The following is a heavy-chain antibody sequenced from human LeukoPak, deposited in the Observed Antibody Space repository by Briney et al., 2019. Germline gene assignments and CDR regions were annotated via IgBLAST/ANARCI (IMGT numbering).Heavy chain of an antibody. Sequence: GGSLRLSCAASEFSVGSNYMTWVRQAPGKGLEWVSLIYSGGSTYYADSVKGRFTISRDNSKNTLYLQMNSLKTEDTAVYYCTTRHWIQLSLAMDSWGQGTLVTVSS. J-gene: IGHJ5*01. V-gene: IGHV3-66*01. CDR2: IYSGGST. CDR3: TTRHWIQLSLAMDS. CDR1: EFSVGSNY. D-gene: IGHD5-18*01.